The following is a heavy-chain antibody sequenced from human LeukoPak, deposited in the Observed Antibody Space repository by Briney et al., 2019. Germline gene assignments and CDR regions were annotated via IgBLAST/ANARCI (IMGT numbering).Heavy chain of an antibody. D-gene: IGHD3-9*01. CDR1: GFTFSSYG. CDR3: ARWGATGYGDY. V-gene: IGHV3-48*03. J-gene: IGHJ4*02. CDR2: ISDSSSTI. Sequence: GGSLRLSCAASGFTFSSYGMIWVRQPLGKGLEWVSYISDSSSTIYYADSVRGRLTISRDNAKNSLYLQMNSLRAEDTAVYYCARWGATGYGDYWGQGTLVTVSS.